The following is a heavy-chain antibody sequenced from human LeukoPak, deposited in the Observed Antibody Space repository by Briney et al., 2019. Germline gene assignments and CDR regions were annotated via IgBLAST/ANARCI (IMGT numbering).Heavy chain of an antibody. J-gene: IGHJ5*02. CDR2: IYYTGTT. Sequence: SSETLSLTCTVSGGSISSYYWTWIRQPPGKGLEWIGYIYYTGTTNYNPSLKSRVTISVDTSKNQFFLKLSSVTAADTAVYYCARHRGGSSWLNWFDPWGQGTLVTVSS. CDR3: ARHRGGSSWLNWFDP. CDR1: GGSISSYY. V-gene: IGHV4-59*08. D-gene: IGHD6-13*01.